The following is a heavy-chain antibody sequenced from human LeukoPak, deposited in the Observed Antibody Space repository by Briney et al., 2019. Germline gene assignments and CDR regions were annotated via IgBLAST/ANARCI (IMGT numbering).Heavy chain of an antibody. CDR3: ARSSYSGSSSV. CDR1: GFIFSGFW. J-gene: IGHJ3*01. Sequence: GGSLRLSCAVSGFIFSGFWMSWSRQAPGKGLEWVASINSGGSEGYYADVVKGRFTISRDNAKNSLYLQINSLRAEDTAVYYCARSSYSGSSSVWGQGTMVTVSS. V-gene: IGHV3-7*03. CDR2: INSGGSEG. D-gene: IGHD6-6*01.